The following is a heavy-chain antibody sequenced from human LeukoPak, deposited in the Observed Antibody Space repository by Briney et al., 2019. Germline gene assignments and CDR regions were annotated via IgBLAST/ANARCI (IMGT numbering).Heavy chain of an antibody. CDR3: ARLAYYDNSGSARPFDI. D-gene: IGHD3-22*01. J-gene: IGHJ3*02. CDR1: GFSLTTRGVG. Sequence: SGPSLLKPTQTLTLTCAFSGFSLTTRGVGVGWIRQPPGKALEWLSLIYWDDDKRYSPSLKSRLTITKDTSKKQLVLTVTKLGPVDTATYYCARLAYYDNSGSARPFDIWGQGTRVTVSS. V-gene: IGHV2-5*02. CDR2: IYWDDDK.